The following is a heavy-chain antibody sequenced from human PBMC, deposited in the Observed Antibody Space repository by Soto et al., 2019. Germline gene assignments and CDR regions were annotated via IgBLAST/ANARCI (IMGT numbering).Heavy chain of an antibody. J-gene: IGHJ4*02. Sequence: ETLSITCTVSGASISSSSSYWGWVRQPQGKGLEWIVSFYYTGVTYSTYYTPSLKSRVTISVDTSKSQFSLNLRSVTAADTAVYYCASPRQGNYDFFRGYYAPEYLGQGTLVTVSS. CDR1: GASISSSSSY. V-gene: IGHV4-39*01. CDR3: ASPRQGNYDFFRGYYAPEY. CDR2: FYYTGVT. D-gene: IGHD3-3*01.